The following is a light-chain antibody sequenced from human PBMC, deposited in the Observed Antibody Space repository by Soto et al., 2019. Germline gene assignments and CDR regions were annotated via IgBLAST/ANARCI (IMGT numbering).Light chain of an antibody. CDR3: HQYDSLPLT. CDR1: QSVASNY. J-gene: IGKJ4*01. Sequence: EIVLTQSPGTLSLSPGERDTLSCRASQSVASNYLGWYQQKPGQAPRVLIFDASIRATGIPDRFSASGSGSDFTLTISRLGPDDFAVYYCHQYDSLPLTFGGGTKVEI. CDR2: DAS. V-gene: IGKV3-20*01.